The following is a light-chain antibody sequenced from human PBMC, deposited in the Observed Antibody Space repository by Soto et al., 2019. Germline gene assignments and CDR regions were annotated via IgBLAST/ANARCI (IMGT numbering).Light chain of an antibody. CDR2: AAS. J-gene: IGKJ2*01. CDR3: QQYGGSPPSYT. V-gene: IGKV3-20*01. CDR1: QSVSRTS. Sequence: EIVLTQSPGTLSLSPGERATLSCRASQSVSRTSLAWYQQKFGQAPRLLIYAASSRATGIPDRFSGSGSGTDFTITISRLEHEDFAVYYCQQYGGSPPSYTFGQGTKLEIK.